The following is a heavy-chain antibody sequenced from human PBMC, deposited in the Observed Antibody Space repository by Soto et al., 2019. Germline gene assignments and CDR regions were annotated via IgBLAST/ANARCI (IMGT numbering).Heavy chain of an antibody. CDR1: GFTFSSYA. CDR2: ISGSGGST. D-gene: IGHD3-10*01. Sequence: GGSLRLSCAASGFTFSSYAMSWVRQAPGKGLEWVSAISGSGGSTYYADSVKGRFTISRDNSKNTRYLQMNSLRAEDTAVYYCAKGHYGSGSYYNSILYYYYMDVWGKGTTVTVSS. J-gene: IGHJ6*03. V-gene: IGHV3-23*01. CDR3: AKGHYGSGSYYNSILYYYYMDV.